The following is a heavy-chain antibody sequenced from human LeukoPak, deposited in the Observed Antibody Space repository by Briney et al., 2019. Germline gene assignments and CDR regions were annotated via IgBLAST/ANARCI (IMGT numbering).Heavy chain of an antibody. CDR1: GYTFTSYD. CDR2: INPNSGGT. J-gene: IGHJ4*02. Sequence: ASVKVSCKASGYTFTSYDINWVRQATGQGLEWVGWINPNSGGTNYAQKFQGRVTMTRDTSISTAYMELSRLRSDDTAVYYCARDSRQFDYWGQGTLVTVSS. CDR3: ARDSRQFDY. V-gene: IGHV1-2*02. D-gene: IGHD6-25*01.